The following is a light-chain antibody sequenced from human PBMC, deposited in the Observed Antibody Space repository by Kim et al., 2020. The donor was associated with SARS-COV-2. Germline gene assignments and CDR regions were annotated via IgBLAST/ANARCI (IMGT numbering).Light chain of an antibody. CDR1: QSISSY. V-gene: IGKV3-15*01. J-gene: IGKJ2*01. CDR2: GAS. CDR3: QQYNDWPPGYT. Sequence: EIVMTQSPATLSVSPGERATLSCRASQSISSYLAWYQQKPSQAPSLLIYGASASTTGILASFSGSGSGTEFTLTITSLQSEDFAVYYYQQYNDWPPGYTFGQGTKLEI.